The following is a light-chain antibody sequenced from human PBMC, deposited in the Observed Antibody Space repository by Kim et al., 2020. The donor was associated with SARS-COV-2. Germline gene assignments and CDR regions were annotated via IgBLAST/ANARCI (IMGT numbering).Light chain of an antibody. Sequence: EIVLTQSPGTLSLSPRERATLSCRASQSVSSSYLALYQQKPGQAPRLLIYGASSRATGIPDRFSGSGSGTDFTLTISRLEPEDFAVYYCQQYGSSPWTFGQGTKVDIK. CDR3: QQYGSSPWT. CDR1: QSVSSSY. J-gene: IGKJ1*01. CDR2: GAS. V-gene: IGKV3-20*01.